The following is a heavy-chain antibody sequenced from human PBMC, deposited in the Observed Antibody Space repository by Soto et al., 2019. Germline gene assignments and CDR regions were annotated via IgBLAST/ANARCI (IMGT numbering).Heavy chain of an antibody. CDR1: GGSISSYY. D-gene: IGHD3-22*01. CDR3: ARRLYYDSSGFEGGGMDV. Sequence: SETLSLTCTVSGGSISSYYWSWIRQPPGKGLEWIGYIYYSGGTNYNPSLKSRVTISVDTSKNQFSLKLSSVTAADTAVYYCARRLYYDSSGFEGGGMDVWGQGTTVTVSS. V-gene: IGHV4-59*08. J-gene: IGHJ6*02. CDR2: IYYSGGT.